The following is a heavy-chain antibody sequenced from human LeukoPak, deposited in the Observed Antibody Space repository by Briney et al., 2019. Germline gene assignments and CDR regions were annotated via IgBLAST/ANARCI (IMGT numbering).Heavy chain of an antibody. Sequence: PSETLSLTCAVYGGSFSGYYWSWIRKPPGKGLDWIGEINHSGSTNYNPSLKSRVTISVDTSKNQFSLKLSSVTAADTAVYYCARAFRGIFGVFEAFDIWGQGTMVTVSS. CDR1: GGSFSGYY. CDR3: ARAFRGIFGVFEAFDI. D-gene: IGHD3-3*01. CDR2: INHSGST. V-gene: IGHV4-34*01. J-gene: IGHJ3*02.